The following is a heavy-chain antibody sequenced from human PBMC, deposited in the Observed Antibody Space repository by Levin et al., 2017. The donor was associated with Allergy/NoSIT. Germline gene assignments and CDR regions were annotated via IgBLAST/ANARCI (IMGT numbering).Heavy chain of an antibody. CDR2: VNRDGSVR. V-gene: IGHV3-74*01. Sequence: GESLKISCVASEFTFSRYWMHWVRQAPGKGLVWVSRVNRDGSVRSYADAVMGRFTISRDDAKNTVYLQMNSLRADDTAVYYCAREFREGSSDANHDAFDIWGQGTVVIVS. J-gene: IGHJ3*02. D-gene: IGHD3-10*01. CDR3: AREFREGSSDANHDAFDI. CDR1: EFTFSRYW.